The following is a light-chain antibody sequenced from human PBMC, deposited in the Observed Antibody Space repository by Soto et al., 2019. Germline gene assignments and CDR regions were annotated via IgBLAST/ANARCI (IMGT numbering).Light chain of an antibody. Sequence: QSALTQPASVSGSPGQSITISCTGTSRDVGGYNYVSWYQHHPGRAPKLIIYEVSHRPSGVSNRFSGSKSANTASLTISGLQAEDEADYYCTSYTTTNTPVVFGGGTKLTVL. CDR1: SRDVGGYNY. CDR2: EVS. CDR3: TSYTTTNTPVV. J-gene: IGLJ2*01. V-gene: IGLV2-14*01.